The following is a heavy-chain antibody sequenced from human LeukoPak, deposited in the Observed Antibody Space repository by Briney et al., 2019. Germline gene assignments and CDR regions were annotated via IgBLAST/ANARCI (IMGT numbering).Heavy chain of an antibody. D-gene: IGHD2-2*02. Sequence: PGGSLRLSCAASGFTFDDYAMHWVRQAPGKGLEWVSAISGSGGSTCYADSVKGRFTISRDNSKNTLYLQMNSLRAEDTAVYYCAKGGLVVPAARPDYYYMDVWGKGTTVTVSS. CDR2: ISGSGGST. CDR3: AKGGLVVPAARPDYYYMDV. J-gene: IGHJ6*03. CDR1: GFTFDDYA. V-gene: IGHV3-23*01.